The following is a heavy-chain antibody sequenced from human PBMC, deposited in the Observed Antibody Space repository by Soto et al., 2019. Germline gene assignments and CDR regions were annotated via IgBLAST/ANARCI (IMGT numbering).Heavy chain of an antibody. Sequence: PSETLSLTCTVSGGSVSSGSHYWSWIRQPPGKGLEWIAYIYYSGGTNYNPSLKSRVAISVDMSKNQFSLRLDSVTAADTAVYYCARYLSDNLKSYDAFEIWGQGTMVPVSS. V-gene: IGHV4-61*01. CDR2: IYYSGGT. D-gene: IGHD1-20*01. CDR3: ARYLSDNLKSYDAFEI. J-gene: IGHJ3*02. CDR1: GGSVSSGSHY.